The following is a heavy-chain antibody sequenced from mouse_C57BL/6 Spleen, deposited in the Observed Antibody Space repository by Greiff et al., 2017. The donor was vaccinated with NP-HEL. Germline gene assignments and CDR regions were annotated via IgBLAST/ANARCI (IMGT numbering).Heavy chain of an antibody. CDR2: INPSNGGT. D-gene: IGHD1-1*01. J-gene: IGHJ1*03. CDR3: AREDYGSRGYWYFDV. V-gene: IGHV1-53*01. CDR1: GYTFPSYW. Sequence: QVQLQQPGTELVKPGASVKLSCKASGYTFPSYWMHWVKQRPGQGLEWIGNINPSNGGTNYNEKFKSKATLTVDKSSSTAYMQLSSLTAEDSAVYYCAREDYGSRGYWYFDVWGTGTTVTVSS.